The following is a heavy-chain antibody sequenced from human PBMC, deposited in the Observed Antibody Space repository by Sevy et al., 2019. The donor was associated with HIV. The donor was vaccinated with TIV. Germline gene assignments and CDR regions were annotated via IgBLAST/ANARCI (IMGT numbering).Heavy chain of an antibody. CDR2: MKQDGSEK. J-gene: IGHJ4*02. Sequence: GGSLRLSCAASGFTFSSYWMSWVRQAPGKGLEWVATMKQDGSEKYYVDSVKGRFTISRDNAKHSLYLQMNSLRAEDTAVYYCVREGLGGFSYSLDYWGQRTLVTVSS. CDR1: GFTFSSYW. CDR3: VREGLGGFSYSLDY. D-gene: IGHD5-18*01. V-gene: IGHV3-7*01.